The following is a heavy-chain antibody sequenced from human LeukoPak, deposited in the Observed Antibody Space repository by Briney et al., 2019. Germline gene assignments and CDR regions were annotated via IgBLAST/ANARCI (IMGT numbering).Heavy chain of an antibody. Sequence: GGSLRLSCAASGFTFSSYAMSWVRQAPGKGLEWVSSISGSNDNTYYADSVKDRFTISRDNSKNTLSLQMNSLRAEDTAVYYCAKGRGTTVTSAADYWGQGTLVTVSS. J-gene: IGHJ4*02. CDR1: GFTFSSYA. CDR2: ISGSNDNT. D-gene: IGHD4-17*01. V-gene: IGHV3-23*01. CDR3: AKGRGTTVTSAADY.